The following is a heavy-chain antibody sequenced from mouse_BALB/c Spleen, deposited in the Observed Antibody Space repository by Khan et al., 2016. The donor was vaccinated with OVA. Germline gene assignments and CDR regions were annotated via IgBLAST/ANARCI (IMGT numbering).Heavy chain of an antibody. V-gene: IGHV1-4*01. CDR3: VYGGTDYGNDGWFAY. D-gene: IGHD2-14*01. CDR1: GYTFTSYT. J-gene: IGHJ3*01. CDR2: INPSNGYT. Sequence: QVQLQQSGAELARPGASVKMSCKASGYTFTSYTIHWIKLRPGQGLEWIGYINPSNGYTNYNQKFKDKATLTADKSSTTAYMQLSSLTSDDSAVYYCVYGGTDYGNDGWFAYWGQGTLVTVSA.